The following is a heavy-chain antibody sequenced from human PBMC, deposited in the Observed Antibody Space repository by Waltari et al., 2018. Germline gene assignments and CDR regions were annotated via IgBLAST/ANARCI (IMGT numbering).Heavy chain of an antibody. D-gene: IGHD3-22*01. J-gene: IGHJ4*02. CDR1: AFILCSYE. V-gene: IGHV3-48*03. CDR3: ARVKGYYDSSGYYSGCFDY. CDR2: ISSSGSTI. Sequence: EVQLVESGGGLVQPGGSLGLSCAASAFILCSYEMNWGGQAPGKGLEWVSYISSSGSTIYYADSVKGRFTISRDNAKNSLYLQMNSLRAEDTAVYYCARVKGYYDSSGYYSGCFDYWGQGTLVTVSS.